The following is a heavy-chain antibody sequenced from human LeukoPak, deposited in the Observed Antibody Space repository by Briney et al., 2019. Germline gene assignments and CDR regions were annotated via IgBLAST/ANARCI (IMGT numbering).Heavy chain of an antibody. Sequence: SETLSLTCAVYGGSFSGYYWSWIRQPPGKGLEWIGEINPSGSTNYNPSLKSRVTISADTSKNQFSLKLSSVTAADTAVYYCARGKFVVVTNWFDPWGQGALVTVSS. D-gene: IGHD2-21*02. CDR2: INPSGST. CDR3: ARGKFVVVTNWFDP. CDR1: GGSFSGYY. V-gene: IGHV4-34*01. J-gene: IGHJ5*02.